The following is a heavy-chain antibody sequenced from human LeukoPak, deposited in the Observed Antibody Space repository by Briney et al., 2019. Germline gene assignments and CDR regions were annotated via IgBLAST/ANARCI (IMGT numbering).Heavy chain of an antibody. Sequence: PGGSLRLSCAASGFTFSSYEMKWVRQAPGKGLEWVSYISSSGSTIYYADSVKGRFTISRDNAKNSLYLQMNSLRAEDTAVYYCARGVRIAAAGTFDYWGQGTLVTVSS. CDR2: ISSSGSTI. D-gene: IGHD6-13*01. CDR1: GFTFSSYE. J-gene: IGHJ4*02. CDR3: ARGVRIAAAGTFDY. V-gene: IGHV3-48*03.